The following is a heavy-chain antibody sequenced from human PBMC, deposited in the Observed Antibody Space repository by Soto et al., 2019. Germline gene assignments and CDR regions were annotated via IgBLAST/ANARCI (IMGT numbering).Heavy chain of an antibody. V-gene: IGHV4-34*01. CDR2: INHSGST. Sequence: QVQLRQWGAGLLKPSETLSLTCAVYGGSFSGYYWSWIRQPPGKGLEWIWEINHSGSTNYNPSLKSRVTISVETSKNQFSLKLSSVTAADTAVYYCARGGYCSSTSCYVQNWFDPWGQGTLVTVSS. CDR3: ARGGYCSSTSCYVQNWFDP. J-gene: IGHJ5*02. CDR1: GGSFSGYY. D-gene: IGHD2-2*01.